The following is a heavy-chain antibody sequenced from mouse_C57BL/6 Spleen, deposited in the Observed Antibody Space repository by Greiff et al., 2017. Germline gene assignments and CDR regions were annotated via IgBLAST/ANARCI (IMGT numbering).Heavy chain of an antibody. D-gene: IGHD4-1*02. Sequence: VQGVESDAELVKPGASVKISCKVSGYTFTDHTIHWMKQRPEQGLEWIGYIYPRDGSTKYNEKFKGKATLTADKSSSTAYMQLNSLTSEDSAVXFCARPNWDRGYFDVWGTGTTVTVSS. J-gene: IGHJ1*03. CDR1: GYTFTDHT. V-gene: IGHV1-78*01. CDR3: ARPNWDRGYFDV. CDR2: IYPRDGST.